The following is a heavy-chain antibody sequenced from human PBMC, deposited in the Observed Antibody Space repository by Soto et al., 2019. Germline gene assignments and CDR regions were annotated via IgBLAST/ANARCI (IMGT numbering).Heavy chain of an antibody. CDR3: ARGIAVAPGAFDI. CDR1: GFTFSDHY. CDR2: SRNKANSYTT. J-gene: IGHJ3*02. V-gene: IGHV3-72*01. Sequence: EVQVVESGGGLVQPGGSLRLSCAASGFTFSDHYMDWVRQAPGQGLEWVARSRNKANSYTTEYAAPVKGRVTISRDDSKNSLYLQMNSLKTEDTAVYYWARGIAVAPGAFDIWGQGTMVTVSS. D-gene: IGHD6-19*01.